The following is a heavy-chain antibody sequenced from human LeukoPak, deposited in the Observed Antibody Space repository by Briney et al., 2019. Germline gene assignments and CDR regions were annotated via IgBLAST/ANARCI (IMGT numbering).Heavy chain of an antibody. CDR1: GYTFSNYG. CDR2: ITAYNGNR. D-gene: IGHD1-1*01. V-gene: IGHV1-18*01. Sequence: ASVKVSCKTSGYTFSNYGISWVRQAPGRGLEWMGWITAYNGNRLYAQRFQGRITLTTDTSTSTSYMELRSLEYDDTAIYYCARDNDKVVDHWGQGTLVTVSS. CDR3: ARDNDKVVDH. J-gene: IGHJ4*01.